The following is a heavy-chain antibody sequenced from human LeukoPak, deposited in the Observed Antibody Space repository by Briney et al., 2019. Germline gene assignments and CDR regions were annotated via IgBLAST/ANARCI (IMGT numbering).Heavy chain of an antibody. CDR1: GFTFSSYW. D-gene: IGHD3-10*01. Sequence: HPGGSLRLSCAASGFTFSSYWMSWVRQAPGKGLEWVANIKQDGSEKYYVDSVKGRFTISRDNAKNSLYLQMNSLRAEDTAVYYCARRLYYYGSGSYSGYYYGMDVWGRGTTVTVSS. CDR3: ARRLYYYGSGSYSGYYYGMDV. J-gene: IGHJ6*02. V-gene: IGHV3-7*01. CDR2: IKQDGSEK.